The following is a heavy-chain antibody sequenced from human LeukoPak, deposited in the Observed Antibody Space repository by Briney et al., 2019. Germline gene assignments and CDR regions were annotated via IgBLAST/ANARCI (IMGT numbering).Heavy chain of an antibody. V-gene: IGHV4-59*01. Sequence: SETLSLTCTISGGSTNTYYWSWIRQPPGKGLEWIGYIYYIGSTHYSPSLKSRATISVDTSKNQFSLKLSSVTAADTAVHYCASKSSDHGELRFDYWGQGALVTVSS. CDR3: ASKSSDHGELRFDY. CDR2: IYYIGST. D-gene: IGHD4-17*01. CDR1: GGSTNTYY. J-gene: IGHJ4*02.